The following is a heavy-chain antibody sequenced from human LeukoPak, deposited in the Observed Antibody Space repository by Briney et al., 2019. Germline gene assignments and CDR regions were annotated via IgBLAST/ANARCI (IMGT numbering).Heavy chain of an antibody. D-gene: IGHD3-3*01. CDR1: GGSISSYY. CDR2: IYYSGST. Sequence: PSETLSLTCTVSGGSISSYYWSWIRQPPGKGLEWIGYIYYSGSTYYNPSLKSRVTISVDTSKNQFSLKLSSVTAADTAVYYCARVHGGFLEWLVDYWGQGTLVTVSS. V-gene: IGHV4-59*12. J-gene: IGHJ4*02. CDR3: ARVHGGFLEWLVDY.